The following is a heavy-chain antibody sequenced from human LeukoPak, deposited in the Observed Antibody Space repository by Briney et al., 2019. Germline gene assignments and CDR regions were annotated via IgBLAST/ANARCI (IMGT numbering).Heavy chain of an antibody. V-gene: IGHV3-11*01. CDR2: ISSSGSTI. J-gene: IGHJ4*02. CDR3: ARYRVGVFNDYSNPYYFDY. Sequence: PGGSLRLSCAASGFTFSDYYMSWIRQAPGKGLEWVSYISSSGSTIYYADSVKGRFTISRDNAKNSLYLQMNSLRAEDTAVYYCARYRVGVFNDYSNPYYFDYWGQGTLVTVSS. D-gene: IGHD4-11*01. CDR1: GFTFSDYY.